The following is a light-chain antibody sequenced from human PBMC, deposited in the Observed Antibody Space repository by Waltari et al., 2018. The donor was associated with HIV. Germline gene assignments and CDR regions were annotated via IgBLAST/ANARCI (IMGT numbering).Light chain of an antibody. CDR2: QAS. V-gene: IGKV1-5*03. CDR1: QDIKKW. J-gene: IGKJ4*01. Sequence: DLRMTQSPPTLSSSVGARVTITCRASQDIKKWLAWYQKKPGKAPKLLIYQASLLDNGVSPRFSGDGSGTEFTLTITNLHPDDVATYFCQQYNSYPLIFGGGTKVQ. CDR3: QQYNSYPLI.